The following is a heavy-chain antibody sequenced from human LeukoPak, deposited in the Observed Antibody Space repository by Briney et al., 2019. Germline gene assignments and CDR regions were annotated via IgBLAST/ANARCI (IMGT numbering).Heavy chain of an antibody. V-gene: IGHV3-23*01. J-gene: IGHJ5*02. CDR1: GFTFSSYA. D-gene: IGHD2-15*01. CDR3: AKRHCSGGSCYTWSVRWFDP. CDR2: ISGSGGST. Sequence: PGGSLRLSCAASGFTFSSYAMSWVRQAPGKGLEWVSAISGSGGSTYYADSVKDRFTISRDNSKNTLYLQMNSLRAEDTAVYYCAKRHCSGGSCYTWSVRWFDPWGQGTLVTVSS.